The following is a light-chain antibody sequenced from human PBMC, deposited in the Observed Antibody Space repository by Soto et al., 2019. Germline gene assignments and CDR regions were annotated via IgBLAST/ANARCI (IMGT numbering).Light chain of an antibody. CDR2: VAS. J-gene: IGKJ4*01. CDR1: QDIRNY. Sequence: DIQMTQSPSSLSASVGDRVTITCRASQDIRNYLAWYQQKPGQVPKLLIYVASTLQSGVPSRFSGSGSGTEFTLTITSLQPEDVATYYCQKYDRAPLTFGGGTMVEI. CDR3: QKYDRAPLT. V-gene: IGKV1-27*01.